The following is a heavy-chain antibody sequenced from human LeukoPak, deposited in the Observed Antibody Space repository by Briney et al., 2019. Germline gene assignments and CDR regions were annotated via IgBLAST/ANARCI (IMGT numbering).Heavy chain of an antibody. J-gene: IGHJ4*02. D-gene: IGHD3-9*01. CDR1: GGSFSGYY. CDR3: ARERPSYYDILTGYYPRSLPYYFDY. CDR2: INHSGST. Sequence: SETLSLTCAVYGGSFSGYYWSWIRQPPGKGLEWIGEINHSGSTNYNPSLKSRVTISVDTSKSQFSLKLSSVTAADTAVYYCARERPSYYDILTGYYPRSLPYYFDYWGQGTLVTVSS. V-gene: IGHV4-34*01.